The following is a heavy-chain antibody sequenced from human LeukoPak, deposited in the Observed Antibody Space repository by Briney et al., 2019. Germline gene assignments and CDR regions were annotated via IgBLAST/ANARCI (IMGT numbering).Heavy chain of an antibody. CDR2: ISWNSGSI. CDR1: GFTFDDYA. J-gene: IGHJ4*02. V-gene: IGHV3-9*01. Sequence: PGGSLRLSCAASGFTFDDYAMHWVRHAPGKGLEWVAGISWNSGSIGYADSVKGRFTISRDNAKNSLYLQMNSLRAEDTALYYCAKDTHVVSSSDFDYWGQGTLVTVSS. D-gene: IGHD6-6*01. CDR3: AKDTHVVSSSDFDY.